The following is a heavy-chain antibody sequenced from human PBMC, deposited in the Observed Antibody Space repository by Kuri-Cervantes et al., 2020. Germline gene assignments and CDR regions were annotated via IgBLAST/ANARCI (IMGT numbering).Heavy chain of an antibody. CDR3: ARLGGDIVLMVYGGRKGYFDY. Sequence: KVSCKGSGYTFSNYWIGWVRQMPGKGLEWMGIIYPGDSDTRYSPSFQGQVTISADKSISTAYLQWSSLKASDTAMYYCARLGGDIVLMVYGGRKGYFDYWGQGTLVTVSS. J-gene: IGHJ4*02. CDR2: IYPGDSDT. CDR1: GYTFSNYW. D-gene: IGHD2-8*01. V-gene: IGHV5-51*01.